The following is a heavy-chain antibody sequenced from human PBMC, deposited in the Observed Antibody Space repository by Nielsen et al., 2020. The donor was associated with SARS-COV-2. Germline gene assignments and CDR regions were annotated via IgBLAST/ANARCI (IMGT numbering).Heavy chain of an antibody. D-gene: IGHD1-26*01. J-gene: IGHJ4*02. CDR1: GYTFTSYA. CDR3: ARRVGRVGAFDY. Sequence: ASVKVSCKASGYTFTSYAMNWVRQAPGQGLEWMGRINPNSGGTNYAQKFQGRVTMTRDTSISTAYMELSRLRSDDTAVYYCARRVGRVGAFDYWGQGTLVTVSS. CDR2: INPNSGGT. V-gene: IGHV1-2*06.